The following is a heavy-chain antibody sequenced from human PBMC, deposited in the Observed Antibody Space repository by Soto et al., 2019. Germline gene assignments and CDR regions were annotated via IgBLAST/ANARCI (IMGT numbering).Heavy chain of an antibody. CDR3: ARLSIAARRYYCGMDV. Sequence: GESLKISCKGSGYSFTSYWISWVRQMPGKGLEWMGRIDPSDSYTNYSPSFQGHVTISADKSISTAYPQWSSLKASDTAMYYCARLSIAARRYYCGMDVWGQGTTGAVSS. V-gene: IGHV5-10-1*01. J-gene: IGHJ6*02. CDR2: IDPSDSYT. D-gene: IGHD6-6*01. CDR1: GYSFTSYW.